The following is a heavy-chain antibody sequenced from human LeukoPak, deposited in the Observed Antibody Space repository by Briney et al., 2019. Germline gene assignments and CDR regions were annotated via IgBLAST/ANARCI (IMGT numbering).Heavy chain of an antibody. J-gene: IGHJ1*01. CDR1: GFTFSSYW. D-gene: IGHD6-19*01. V-gene: IGHV3-74*01. CDR3: ARGRRYSSGWSAFQH. CDR2: INSDGSST. Sequence: GGSLRLSCAASGFTFSSYWMHWVRQAPGKGLVWVSRINSDGSSTSYADSVKGRFTISRDNAKNTLYLQMNSLRAEGTAVYYCARGRRYSSGWSAFQHWGQGTLVTVSS.